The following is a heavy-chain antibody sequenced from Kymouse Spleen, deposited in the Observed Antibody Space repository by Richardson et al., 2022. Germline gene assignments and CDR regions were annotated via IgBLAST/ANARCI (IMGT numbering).Heavy chain of an antibody. CDR1: GGSFSGYY. CDR3: ARGTTVTTSWFDP. CDR2: INHSGST. J-gene: IGHJ5*02. Sequence: QVQLQQWGAGLLKPSETLSLTCAVYGGSFSGYYWSWIRQPPGKGLEWIGEINHSGSTNYNPSLKSRVTISVDTSKNQFSLKLSSVTAADTAVYYCARGTTVTTSWFDPWGQGTLVTVSS. V-gene: IGHV4-34*01. D-gene: IGHD4-11,IGHD4-11*01.